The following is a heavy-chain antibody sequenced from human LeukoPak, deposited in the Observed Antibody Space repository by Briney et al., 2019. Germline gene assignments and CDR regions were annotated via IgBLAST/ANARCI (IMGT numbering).Heavy chain of an antibody. Sequence: SETLSLTCAVYGGSFSGYYWSWIRQPPGKGLEWIGYIYYTGSTNYNPSLKSRVTMSVDTSKNQFSLNLKSVTPEDTAVYYCARNLIPEQLVLNFWGQGTLVTVSS. CDR2: IYYTGST. V-gene: IGHV4-59*01. CDR1: GGSFSGYY. CDR3: ARNLIPEQLVLNF. D-gene: IGHD6-13*01. J-gene: IGHJ4*02.